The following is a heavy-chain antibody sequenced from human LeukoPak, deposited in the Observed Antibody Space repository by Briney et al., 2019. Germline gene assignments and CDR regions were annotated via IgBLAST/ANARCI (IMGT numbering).Heavy chain of an antibody. CDR3: ARDSGYDPR. Sequence: GRSLRLSCAASGFTFDDYAMHWVRQAPGKGLEWVSGISWNSGSIGYADSVKGRFTISRDNAKNSLYLQMNSLRAEDTAVYYCARDSGYDPRWGQGTLVTVSS. CDR1: GFTFDDYA. CDR2: ISWNSGSI. V-gene: IGHV3-9*01. D-gene: IGHD5-12*01. J-gene: IGHJ4*02.